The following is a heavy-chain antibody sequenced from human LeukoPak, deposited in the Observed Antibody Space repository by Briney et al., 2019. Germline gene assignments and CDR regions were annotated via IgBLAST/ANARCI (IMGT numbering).Heavy chain of an antibody. D-gene: IGHD3-3*01. J-gene: IGHJ5*02. Sequence: SETLSLNCTVSGGSISSSSYCWGWIRQPPVRGLERIGSSYYSGRTNYNPSLKSPVTISLDNSKTHSYLQLSSVTAADTAVYYCARPVTYDFWSGYPNWFDPWGQGTLVTVSS. CDR1: GGSISSSSYC. CDR3: ARPVTYDFWSGYPNWFDP. V-gene: IGHV4-39*02. CDR2: SYYSGRT.